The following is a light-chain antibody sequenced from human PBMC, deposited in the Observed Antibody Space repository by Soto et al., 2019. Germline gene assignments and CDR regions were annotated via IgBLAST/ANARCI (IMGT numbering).Light chain of an antibody. V-gene: IGLV2-14*01. CDR2: EFS. Sequence: QTVLTQPASVSASPGQSITISCTGSSSDIGGYNYVSWYQQHPDKAPKLMIYEFSTRPSGVSDRFSGSKSGNTASLTIAGLRPEDEADYYCSSYTTSSTLVFGTGTK. J-gene: IGLJ1*01. CDR1: SSDIGGYNY. CDR3: SSYTTSSTLV.